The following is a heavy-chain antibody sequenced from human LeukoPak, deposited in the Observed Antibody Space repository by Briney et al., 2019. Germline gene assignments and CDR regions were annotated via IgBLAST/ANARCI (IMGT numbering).Heavy chain of an antibody. Sequence: GGSLRLSCAASGFSFSNSAMSWVRQAPGKGLGWVSGISGDSGGTNYADSVKGRFTISRDNSKNTLYLQMNSLRAEDTAAYYCAKDGGPTVFYYFDSWGQGTLVTVSS. CDR3: AKDGGPTVFYYFDS. J-gene: IGHJ4*02. CDR1: GFSFSNSA. CDR2: ISGDSGGT. D-gene: IGHD1-1*01. V-gene: IGHV3-23*01.